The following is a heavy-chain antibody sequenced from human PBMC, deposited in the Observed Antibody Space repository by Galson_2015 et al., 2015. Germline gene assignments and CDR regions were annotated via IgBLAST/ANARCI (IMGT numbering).Heavy chain of an antibody. D-gene: IGHD1-26*01. V-gene: IGHV4-59*02. CDR1: GGSVSSYY. Sequence: ETLSLTCTVSGGSVSSYYWSWIRQPPGKGLEWIGYTHYSGSTNYNPSLKSRVTISVDTSKNQFSLKLSSVTAADTAVYYCARDVAYSKSWAVDLWGQGTLVTVSS. CDR2: THYSGST. J-gene: IGHJ5*02. CDR3: ARDVAYSKSWAVDL.